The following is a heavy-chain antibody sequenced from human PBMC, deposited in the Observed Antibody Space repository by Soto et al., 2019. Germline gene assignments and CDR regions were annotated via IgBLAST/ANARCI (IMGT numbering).Heavy chain of an antibody. Sequence: GGSMRLSCATSGLTFNDHSMDWVRQAPGKGLEWVGRTRSKANTYTTDYAASVKGRFTISRDDSRNSLYLQMNSLKTADTAVYYCARLRITMVRGVGYYFDYWGQGTLVTVSS. D-gene: IGHD3-10*01. CDR3: ARLRITMVRGVGYYFDY. CDR1: GLTFNDHS. J-gene: IGHJ4*02. V-gene: IGHV3-72*01. CDR2: TRSKANTYTT.